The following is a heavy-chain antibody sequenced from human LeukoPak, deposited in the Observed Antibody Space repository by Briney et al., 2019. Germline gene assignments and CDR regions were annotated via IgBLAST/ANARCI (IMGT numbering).Heavy chain of an antibody. Sequence: EASVKVSCKASGGTFSSYTFDWVRQAPGQGLEWMGRINPHLGAVNFAPKFRGRLTITADTSTRTVYMDLSGLRSEDSAVYYCAREPRNDGGNSVVLDYWGQGTLVTVSS. J-gene: IGHJ4*02. CDR2: INPHLGAV. CDR1: GGTFSSYT. CDR3: AREPRNDGGNSVVLDY. V-gene: IGHV1-69*08. D-gene: IGHD4-23*01.